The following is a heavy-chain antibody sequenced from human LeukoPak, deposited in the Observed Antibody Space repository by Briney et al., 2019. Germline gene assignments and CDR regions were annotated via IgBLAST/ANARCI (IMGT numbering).Heavy chain of an antibody. CDR2: IYSGGST. CDR1: GFTVSSNY. Sequence: QAGGSLRLSYAASGFTVSSNYMTWVRQAPGKGLEWVSVIYSGGSTNYADSVKGRFTISRDNSRNALYLEMTSLRAEDTAVYYCARQLRGYYYDYWGQGTLVTVSS. D-gene: IGHD3-22*01. J-gene: IGHJ4*02. CDR3: ARQLRGYYYDY. V-gene: IGHV3-53*01.